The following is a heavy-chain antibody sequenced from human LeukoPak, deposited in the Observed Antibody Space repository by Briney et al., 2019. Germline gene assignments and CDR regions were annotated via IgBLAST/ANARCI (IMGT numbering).Heavy chain of an antibody. CDR3: AKVRDGDYGYYFDY. V-gene: IGHV3-23*01. CDR2: ISGSGAST. Sequence: GGSLRLSCAASGFTFSSYAMSWVRQAPGKGLEWVSAISGSGASTYYADSVKGRFTISRHNSKNTLYLQMNSLRAEDTAVYYCAKVRDGDYGYYFDYWGQGTLVTVSS. CDR1: GFTFSSYA. J-gene: IGHJ4*02. D-gene: IGHD2-21*02.